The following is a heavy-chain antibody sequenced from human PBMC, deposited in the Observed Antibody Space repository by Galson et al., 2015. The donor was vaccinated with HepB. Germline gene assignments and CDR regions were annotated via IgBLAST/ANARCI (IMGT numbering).Heavy chain of an antibody. V-gene: IGHV1-69*13. J-gene: IGHJ5*02. D-gene: IGHD2-2*01. CDR3: ATDRMAVVVDRGGLDP. CDR2: ITSMLGTT. CDR1: GGTFRSYG. Sequence: SVKVSCKASGGTFRSYGISWVRQAPGQGLEWMGGITSMLGTTSYARKFQGRVTISADESTSTAYMELSSLRSEDTAVYYCATDRMAVVVDRGGLDPWGQGTLITVSS.